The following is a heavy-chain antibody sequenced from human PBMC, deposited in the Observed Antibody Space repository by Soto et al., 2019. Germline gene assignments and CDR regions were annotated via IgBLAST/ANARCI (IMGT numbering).Heavy chain of an antibody. Sequence: SVKVSCQASVGTFSSYAISWVRQAPGQGLEWIGGIIPIFGQANYAQKFEGRDTITADKSTSTAYMELTSLKSEDTAVYYYARATARTEGAGVKYWGQGTLVTVSS. CDR1: VGTFSSYA. V-gene: IGHV1-69*06. CDR2: IIPIFGQA. CDR3: ARATARTEGAGVKY. J-gene: IGHJ4*02. D-gene: IGHD6-13*01.